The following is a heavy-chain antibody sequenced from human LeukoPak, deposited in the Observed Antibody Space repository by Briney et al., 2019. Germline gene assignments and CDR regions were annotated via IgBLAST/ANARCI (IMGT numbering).Heavy chain of an antibody. Sequence: PGGPLRLSCAASGFTFSSYGMHWVRQAPGKGLEWVAFIRYDGSNKYYADSVKGRFTISRDNSKNTLYLQMNSLRAEDTAVYYCAHEYCSGGSCSCWFDPWGQGTLVTVSS. CDR3: AHEYCSGGSCSCWFDP. D-gene: IGHD2-15*01. CDR2: IRYDGSNK. CDR1: GFTFSSYG. V-gene: IGHV3-30*02. J-gene: IGHJ5*02.